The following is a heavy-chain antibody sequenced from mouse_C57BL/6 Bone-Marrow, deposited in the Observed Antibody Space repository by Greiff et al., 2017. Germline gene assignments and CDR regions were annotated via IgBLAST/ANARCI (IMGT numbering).Heavy chain of an antibody. CDR3: TTRGYGSSYGARDY. D-gene: IGHD1-1*01. J-gene: IGHJ4*01. CDR1: GFNIKDDY. Sequence: VQLQQSGAELVRPGASVKLSCTASGFNIKDDYMHWVKQRPEQGLEWIGWIDPENGDTEYASKFQGKATITADTSSNTAYLQLSSLTSEDTAVYYCTTRGYGSSYGARDYWGQGTSVTVSS. V-gene: IGHV14-4*01. CDR2: IDPENGDT.